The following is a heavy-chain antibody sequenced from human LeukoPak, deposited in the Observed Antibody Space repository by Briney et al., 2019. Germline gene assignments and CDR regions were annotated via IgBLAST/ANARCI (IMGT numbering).Heavy chain of an antibody. CDR3: ARVTGDVVGPFYYYYLDV. J-gene: IGHJ6*03. CDR1: GDSMRDDY. D-gene: IGHD2-15*01. Sequence: PSETLSLTRTVSGDSMRDDYWGWIRQPAGRGLEWIGRIYSSANIDYNPSLESRVTLSIDTSKNQLSLKLSSVTAADTAVYYCARVTGDVVGPFYYYYLDVWGKGTTVTISS. V-gene: IGHV4-4*07. CDR2: IYSSANI.